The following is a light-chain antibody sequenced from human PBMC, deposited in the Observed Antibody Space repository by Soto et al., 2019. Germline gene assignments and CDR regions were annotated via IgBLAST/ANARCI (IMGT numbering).Light chain of an antibody. CDR1: QSVSDW. Sequence: DIPMTQSPSTLSASVGDRVIITCRASQSVSDWLAWYQQKPGKAPNLLIYKASNLESGVPSRFSGSGSGTEFTLTISSLQPDDFATYYCQQYKSYSQFTFGPGTKVDI. CDR2: KAS. V-gene: IGKV1-5*03. CDR3: QQYKSYSQFT. J-gene: IGKJ3*01.